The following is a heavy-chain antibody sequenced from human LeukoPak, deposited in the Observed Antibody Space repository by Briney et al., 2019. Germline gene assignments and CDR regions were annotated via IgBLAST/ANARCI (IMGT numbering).Heavy chain of an antibody. D-gene: IGHD3-3*01. V-gene: IGHV4-38-2*02. J-gene: IGHJ4*02. CDR2: IYYSGST. CDR3: AKGGEVGVVISYFDY. Sequence: SETLSLTCTVSGFFSTAYYWGWIRQPPGKGLEWIGSIYYSGSTYYSPSLKSRVTISVDTSKNQFSLKLSSVTAADTAVYYCAKGGEVGVVISYFDYWGQGTLVTVSS. CDR1: GFFSTAYY.